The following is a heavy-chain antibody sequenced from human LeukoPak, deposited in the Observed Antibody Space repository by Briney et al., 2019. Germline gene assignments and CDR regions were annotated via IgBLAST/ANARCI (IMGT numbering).Heavy chain of an antibody. CDR2: IYPGDSDI. J-gene: IGHJ4*02. CDR3: ARQSSTFDY. CDR1: GYPFTSYW. V-gene: IGHV5-51*01. Sequence: GESLKISCEASGYPFTSYWIGWVRPMPGKGLEWMRIIYPGDSDIRYSPSFQGQVTFSADKSISTAYLQWSSLKASDTAMYFCARQSSTFDYWGQGTLVTVSS. D-gene: IGHD2-2*01.